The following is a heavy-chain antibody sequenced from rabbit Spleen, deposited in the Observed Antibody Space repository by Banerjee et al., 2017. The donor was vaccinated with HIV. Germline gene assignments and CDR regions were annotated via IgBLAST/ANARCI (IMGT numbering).Heavy chain of an antibody. J-gene: IGHJ6*01. D-gene: IGHD1-1*01. V-gene: IGHV1S45*01. Sequence: QEQLVESGGGLVKPGASLTLTCTASGFSFSSNYDISWVRQAPGKGLEWIGFIYTGNGKNYYASWAKGRFTISKTSSTTVTLQMTNLTVADTATYFCARDTSSSFSSYGMDLWGQGTLVTVS. CDR3: ARDTSSSFSSYGMDL. CDR2: IYTGNGKN. CDR1: GFSFSSNYD.